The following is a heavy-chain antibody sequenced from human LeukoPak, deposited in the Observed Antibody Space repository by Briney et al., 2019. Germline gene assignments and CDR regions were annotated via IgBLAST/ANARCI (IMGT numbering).Heavy chain of an antibody. V-gene: IGHV1-46*01. CDR3: ARAFHGELYNCYFDY. Sequence: ASVKLCCKASGYTFASYYMHWVRQAPGQGLEWMGLINPSGGSTSYAQKFQGRVTMTRDTSTSTVYMELSSLRSEDTAVYYCARAFHGELYNCYFDYWGQGTLVTVSS. CDR2: INPSGGST. J-gene: IGHJ4*02. D-gene: IGHD1-26*01. CDR1: GYTFASYY.